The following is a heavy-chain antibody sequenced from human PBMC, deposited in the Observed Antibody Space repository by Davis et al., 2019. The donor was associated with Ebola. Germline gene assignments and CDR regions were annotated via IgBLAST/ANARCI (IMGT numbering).Heavy chain of an antibody. V-gene: IGHV3-13*01. CDR3: ARGDSGYDMFYYYGMDV. CDR1: GFTFSSYD. D-gene: IGHD5-12*01. J-gene: IGHJ6*02. CDR2: IGTAGDT. Sequence: PGGSLRLSCAASGFTFSSYDMHWVRQATGKGLEWVSAIGTAGDTYYPGSVKGRFTISRENAKNSLYLQMNSLRAGDTAVYYCARGDSGYDMFYYYGMDVWGQGTTVTVSS.